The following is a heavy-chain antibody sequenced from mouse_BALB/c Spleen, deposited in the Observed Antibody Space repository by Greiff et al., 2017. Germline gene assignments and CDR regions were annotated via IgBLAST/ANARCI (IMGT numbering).Heavy chain of an antibody. CDR3: KGSSSYYFAMDY. Sequence: VQLKQSGAELVRSGASVKLSCTASGFNIKDYYMHWVKQRPEQGLEWIGWIDPENGDTEYAPKFQGKATMTADTSSNTAYLQLSSLTSEDTAVYYCKGSSSYYFAMDYWGQGTSVTVSS. J-gene: IGHJ4*01. CDR1: GFNIKDYY. V-gene: IGHV14-4*02. D-gene: IGHD1-1*01. CDR2: IDPENGDT.